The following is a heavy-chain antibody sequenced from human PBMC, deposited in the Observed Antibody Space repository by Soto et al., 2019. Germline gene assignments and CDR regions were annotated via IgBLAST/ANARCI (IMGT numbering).Heavy chain of an antibody. CDR3: ARSRTSYDFFDP. Sequence: SETLSLTCAVYGGSFSGYYWSWIRQPPGKGLEWIGEINHSGSTNYNPSLESRVTISVDTSKNQFSLKLSSVTAADTAVYYCARSRTSYDFFDPWGQGTLVTVSS. V-gene: IGHV4-34*01. CDR1: GGSFSGYY. CDR2: INHSGST. D-gene: IGHD3-3*01. J-gene: IGHJ5*02.